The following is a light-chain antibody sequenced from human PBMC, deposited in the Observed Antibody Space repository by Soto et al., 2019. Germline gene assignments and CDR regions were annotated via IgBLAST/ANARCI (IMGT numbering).Light chain of an antibody. CDR2: GVS. V-gene: IGKV3-20*01. CDR3: QQYGSSSDT. J-gene: IGKJ2*01. Sequence: EIVLTQSPGTLSLSPGERATLSCRASQSVSSSYLAWYQQKPGQAPRLLIYGVSSRATGIPDRFSGSGSGTDFTLTISRLEPEDSAVYYCQQYGSSSDTFGQGTKLEI. CDR1: QSVSSSY.